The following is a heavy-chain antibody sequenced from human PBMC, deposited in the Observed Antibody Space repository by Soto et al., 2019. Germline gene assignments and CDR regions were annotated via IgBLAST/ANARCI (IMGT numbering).Heavy chain of an antibody. D-gene: IGHD4-17*01. CDR3: ARTTAVPNTLRSRYFFDY. J-gene: IGHJ4*01. CDR1: GGSVSNKTYY. Sequence: KPSETLSLTCSVSGGSVSNKTYYWSWIRQPPGKRLEWIGYVYYSGTTNYNPSLKSLVTIAVDLSKNQFSLRLSSVTTADTALYYCARTTAVPNTLRSRYFFDYWGQGTPVTVSS. V-gene: IGHV4-61*01. CDR2: VYYSGTT.